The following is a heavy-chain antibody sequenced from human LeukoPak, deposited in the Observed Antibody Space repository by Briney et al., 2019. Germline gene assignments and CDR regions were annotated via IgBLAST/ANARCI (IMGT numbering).Heavy chain of an antibody. Sequence: GASVKVSCKASGYTFTGYYMHWVRQAPGKGLEWMGGFDPEDGETIYAQKFQGRVTMTEDTSTDTAYMELSSLRSEDTAVYYCARNLWFGESSDAFDMWGQGTMVTVSS. CDR3: ARNLWFGESSDAFDM. V-gene: IGHV1-24*01. D-gene: IGHD3-10*01. J-gene: IGHJ3*02. CDR2: FDPEDGET. CDR1: GYTFTGYY.